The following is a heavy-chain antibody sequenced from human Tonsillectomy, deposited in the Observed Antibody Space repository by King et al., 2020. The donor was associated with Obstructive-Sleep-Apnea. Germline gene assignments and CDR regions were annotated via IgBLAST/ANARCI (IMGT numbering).Heavy chain of an antibody. CDR2: ISWNSGSI. D-gene: IGHD6-13*01. J-gene: IGHJ4*02. CDR1: GFTFDDYG. Sequence: DVQLVESGGGLVQPGRSLRLSCAASGFTFDDYGMHWVRQAPGKGLEWVSCISWNSGSIAYADSVKGRFTISRDNAKNSLYLQMDSLRPEDTAFYYCARGGYSRSWYWGQGTLVTVSS. V-gene: IGHV3-9*01. CDR3: ARGGYSRSWY.